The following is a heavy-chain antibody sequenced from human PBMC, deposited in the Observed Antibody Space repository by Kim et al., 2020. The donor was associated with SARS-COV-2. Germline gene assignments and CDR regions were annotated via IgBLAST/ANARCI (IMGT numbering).Heavy chain of an antibody. J-gene: IGHJ4*02. Sequence: ADSVKGRFTISRDNSKNTLYLQINSLRAEDTAVYYCAKAWGSSGYYFFNYWGQGTLVTVSS. V-gene: IGHV3-23*01. D-gene: IGHD3-22*01. CDR3: AKAWGSSGYYFFNY.